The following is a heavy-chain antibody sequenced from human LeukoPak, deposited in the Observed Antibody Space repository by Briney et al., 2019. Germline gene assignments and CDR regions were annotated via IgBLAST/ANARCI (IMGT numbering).Heavy chain of an antibody. J-gene: IGHJ4*02. D-gene: IGHD6-19*01. CDR1: GFTFISYG. V-gene: IGHV3-30*18. CDR2: IPDDGSNK. Sequence: GRALRLACAAPGFTFISYGMHWVPQAPGKGLGGVAVIPDDGSNKYYAASVKDRFTVSRDNSRNTLYVQMNSLRPEDTAVYYCAKDRSSGWLYYFDYWGQGKLVTVS. CDR3: AKDRSSGWLYYFDY.